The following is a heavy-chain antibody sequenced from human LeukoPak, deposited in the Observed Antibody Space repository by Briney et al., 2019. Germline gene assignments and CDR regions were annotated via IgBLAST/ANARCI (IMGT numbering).Heavy chain of an antibody. CDR1: GGSISSGGYS. Sequence: SETLSLTCAVSGGSISSGGYSWSWIRQPPGKGLEWIGYIYHSGSTNYNPSLKSRVTISVDTSKNQFSLKLSSVTAADTAVYYCARGTYYGGNSDSRRPFDYWGQGTLVTVSS. CDR3: ARGTYYGGNSDSRRPFDY. V-gene: IGHV4-30-2*01. CDR2: IYHSGST. J-gene: IGHJ4*02. D-gene: IGHD4-23*01.